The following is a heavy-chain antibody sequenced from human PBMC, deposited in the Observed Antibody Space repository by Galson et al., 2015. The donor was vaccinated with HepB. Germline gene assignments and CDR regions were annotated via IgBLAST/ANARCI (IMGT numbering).Heavy chain of an antibody. V-gene: IGHV3-23*01. CDR1: GFTFRNYA. CDR3: AKGGAYYDFCLHS. J-gene: IGHJ4*02. D-gene: IGHD3-3*01. Sequence: SLRLSCAASGFTFRNYAMTWIRQAPGKGLEWVSSISGTTGKRSHADSVKGLFTISRDNSKNTLWLQMNSLRVDDTAIYYCAKGGAYYDFCLHSWGQGTLVTVSS. CDR2: ISGTTGKR.